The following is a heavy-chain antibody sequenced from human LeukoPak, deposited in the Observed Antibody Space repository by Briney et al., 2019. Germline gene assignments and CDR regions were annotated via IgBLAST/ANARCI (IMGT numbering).Heavy chain of an antibody. CDR2: MSYDGNNN. D-gene: IGHD6-13*01. J-gene: IGHJ4*02. Sequence: GGSLRLSCVASGFTFLNYAVYWVRQAPGKGLEWVALMSYDGNNNYYTDSVKGRFTLSRDNSKNTLYLQMNSLRPEDTAVYYCAREWGAAVDYWGQGTLVTVSS. CDR3: AREWGAAVDY. V-gene: IGHV3-30-3*01. CDR1: GFTFLNYA.